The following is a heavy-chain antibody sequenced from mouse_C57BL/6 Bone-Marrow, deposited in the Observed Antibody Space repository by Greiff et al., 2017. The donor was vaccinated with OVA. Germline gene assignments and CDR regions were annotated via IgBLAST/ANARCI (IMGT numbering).Heavy chain of an antibody. Sequence: ESGPGLVKPSQSLSLTCSVTGYSITSGYYWNWIRQFPGNKLEWMGYISYDGSNNYNPSLKNRISITRDTSKNQFFLKLNSVTTEDTATYYCARLRIWGQGTSVTVSS. CDR2: ISYDGSN. CDR3: ARLRI. V-gene: IGHV3-6*01. J-gene: IGHJ4*01. CDR1: GYSITSGYY.